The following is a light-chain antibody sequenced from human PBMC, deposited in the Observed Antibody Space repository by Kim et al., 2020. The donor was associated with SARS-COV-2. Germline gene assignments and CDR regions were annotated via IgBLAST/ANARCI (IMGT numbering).Light chain of an antibody. CDR3: ASWDDTLGGFYL. J-gene: IGLJ1*01. CDR2: NNS. V-gene: IGLV1-47*01. Sequence: RVTISCSGSGSNIGANYVYWYQHLPGAAPKLLIYNNSQRPSGVPGRFSGSKSGTSASLAIRGLRSEDEGDYYCASWDDTLGGFYLFGTGTKVTVL. CDR1: GSNIGANY.